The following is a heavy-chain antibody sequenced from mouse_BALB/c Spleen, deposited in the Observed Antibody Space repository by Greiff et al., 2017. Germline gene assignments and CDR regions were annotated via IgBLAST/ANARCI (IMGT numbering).Heavy chain of an antibody. CDR2: IWRGGST. CDR1: GFSLTSYG. Sequence: QVQLKQSGPSLVQPSQSLSLTCTVSGFSLTSYGVHWVRQYPGKGLEWLGVIWRGGSTDYNAAFMSRLSITKDNSKSQVFFKMNSLQADDTAIYYCAKNRDYDDPLYAMDYWGQGTSVTVSA. D-gene: IGHD2-4*01. CDR3: AKNRDYDDPLYAMDY. J-gene: IGHJ4*01. V-gene: IGHV2-5-1*01.